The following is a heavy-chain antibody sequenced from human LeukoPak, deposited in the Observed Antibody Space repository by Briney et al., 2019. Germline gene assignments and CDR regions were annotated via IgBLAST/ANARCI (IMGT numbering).Heavy chain of an antibody. D-gene: IGHD7-27*01. CDR2: IIPIFGTA. V-gene: IGHV1-69*06. CDR1: GGTFSSYA. J-gene: IGHJ4*02. CDR3: ARGEETGGNY. Sequence: SVKVSCKASGGTFSSYAISWVRQAPGQGLEWMGGIIPIFGTANYAQKFQGRVTITADKSTRKAYLELSSLSDEDAAVYFCARGEETGGNYWGQGTLVTVS.